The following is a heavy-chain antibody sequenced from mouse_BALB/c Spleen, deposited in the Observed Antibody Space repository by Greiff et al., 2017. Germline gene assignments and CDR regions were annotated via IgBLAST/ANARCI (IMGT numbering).Heavy chain of an antibody. CDR3: ARVNRYWYFDV. CDR1: GFTFSDYY. D-gene: IGHD2-14*01. V-gene: IGHV5-4*02. Sequence: EVNLVESGGGLVKPGGSLKLSCAASGFTFSDYYMYWVRQTPEKRLEWVSTISDGGSYTYYPDSVKGRFTISRDNAKNNLYLQMSSLKSEDTAMYYCARVNRYWYFDVWGAGTTVTVSS. J-gene: IGHJ1*01. CDR2: ISDGGSYT.